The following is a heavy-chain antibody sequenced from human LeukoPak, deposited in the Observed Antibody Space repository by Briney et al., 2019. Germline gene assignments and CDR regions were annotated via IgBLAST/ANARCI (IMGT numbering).Heavy chain of an antibody. J-gene: IGHJ2*01. V-gene: IGHV3-53*01. CDR2: LYSGSDT. CDR1: GFTVSTNY. D-gene: IGHD2-21*01. Sequence: GGSLTLPCAASGFTVSTNYMNWVRQAPGKGLEWVSILYSGSDTYYSDSVKGRFTISRDDSRNTLFLHMSSLKAEDTAIYYCARVGDHFHWFLDLWGRGTLVGVSS. CDR3: ARVGDHFHWFLDL.